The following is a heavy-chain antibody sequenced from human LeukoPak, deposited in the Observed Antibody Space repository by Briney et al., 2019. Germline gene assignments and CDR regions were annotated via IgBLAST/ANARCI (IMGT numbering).Heavy chain of an antibody. CDR3: ARPGDVDAFDI. CDR1: GYSFSSGYS. Sequence: SETLSLTCTVSGYSFSSGYSWGWIRQPPAKGLEWIGNIFHTESTYYNPSLKSRVTISVDTSKNQFSLKLTSVTAADTAVYYCARPGDVDAFDIWGQGTMVTVSS. CDR2: IFHTEST. J-gene: IGHJ3*02. V-gene: IGHV4-38-2*02. D-gene: IGHD2-21*01.